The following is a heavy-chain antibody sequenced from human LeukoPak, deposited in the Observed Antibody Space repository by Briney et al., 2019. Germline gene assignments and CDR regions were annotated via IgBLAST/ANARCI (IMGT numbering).Heavy chain of an antibody. CDR3: AKDALLGGSYYGDYYYYMDV. D-gene: IGHD1-26*01. Sequence: PGGSLRLSCAASGFTFSSYGMSWVRQAPGKGLEWVSAISGSGGSTYYADSVKGRFTISRDNSKNTLYLQMNSLRAEDTAVYYCAKDALLGGSYYGDYYYYMDVWGKGTTVTISS. CDR2: ISGSGGST. V-gene: IGHV3-23*01. J-gene: IGHJ6*03. CDR1: GFTFSSYG.